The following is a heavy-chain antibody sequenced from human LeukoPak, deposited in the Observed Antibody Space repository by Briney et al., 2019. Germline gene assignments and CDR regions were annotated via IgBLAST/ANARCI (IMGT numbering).Heavy chain of an antibody. J-gene: IGHJ4*02. Sequence: SETLSLTCTVSGGSISSYYWSWIRQPAGKGLEWIGRIYTSGSTNYNPSLKSRVTISVDTSKNQFSLKLSSVTAADTAVYYCARHRKRIAAAGTDFDYWGQGTLVTVSS. CDR1: GGSISSYY. CDR2: IYTSGST. D-gene: IGHD6-13*01. V-gene: IGHV4-4*07. CDR3: ARHRKRIAAAGTDFDY.